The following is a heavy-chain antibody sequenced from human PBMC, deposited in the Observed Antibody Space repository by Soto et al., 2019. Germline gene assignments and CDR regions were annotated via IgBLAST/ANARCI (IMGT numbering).Heavy chain of an antibody. CDR2: IYYSGST. V-gene: IGHV4-30-4*01. CDR3: ARALSPTYDYVWGSHYFDY. Sequence: PSETLSLTCTVSGGSISSGDYYWSWIRQPPGKGLEWIGYIYYSGSTYYNPSLKSRVTISVDTSKNQFSLKLRSVTAADTAVYSCARALSPTYDYVWGSHYFDYWGQGTLVTVSS. J-gene: IGHJ4*02. D-gene: IGHD3-16*01. CDR1: GGSISSGDYY.